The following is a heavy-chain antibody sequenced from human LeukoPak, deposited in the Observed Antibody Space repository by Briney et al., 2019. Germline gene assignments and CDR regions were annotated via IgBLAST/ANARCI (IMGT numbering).Heavy chain of an antibody. CDR2: IYHGGST. J-gene: IGHJ5*02. V-gene: IGHV4-38-2*02. Sequence: SETLSLTCTVSGLSLSSGYYWGWIRQPPGKGLEWIGSIYHGGSTHYNPSLKSQVTISVDTSKNQFSLNLTSVTAADTAVYYCARTYYYGSGSSYFDPWGQGTLVTVSS. CDR1: GLSLSSGYY. D-gene: IGHD3-10*01. CDR3: ARTYYYGSGSSYFDP.